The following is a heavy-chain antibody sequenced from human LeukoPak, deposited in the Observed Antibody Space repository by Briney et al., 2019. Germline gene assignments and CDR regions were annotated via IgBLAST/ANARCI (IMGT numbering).Heavy chain of an antibody. Sequence: GASVKVSCKASGGTFSSYAISLVRQAPGQGLEWMGGIIPIFGTANYAQKFQGRVTITADESTSTAYMELSSLRSEDTAVYYCARGTPIVVVPAARWIFDYWGQGTLVTVSS. CDR2: IIPIFGTA. D-gene: IGHD2-2*01. CDR1: GGTFSSYA. V-gene: IGHV1-69*13. CDR3: ARGTPIVVVPAARWIFDY. J-gene: IGHJ4*02.